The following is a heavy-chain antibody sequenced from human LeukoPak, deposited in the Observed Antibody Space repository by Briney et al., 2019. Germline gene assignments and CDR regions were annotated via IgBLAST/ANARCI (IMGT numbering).Heavy chain of an antibody. CDR1: GYSLTSYW. V-gene: IGHV5-51*01. D-gene: IGHD6-25*01. Sequence: GESRKISCETSGYSLTSYWIGWVRQMPGKGLEWMGIIYPGDFDTRYSPSFQGQVTISADKSISTAYMQWISLEASDTAMYYCARFQGGNNRCYFDIWGQGTLVIVSS. J-gene: IGHJ3*02. CDR2: IYPGDFDT. CDR3: ARFQGGNNRCYFDI.